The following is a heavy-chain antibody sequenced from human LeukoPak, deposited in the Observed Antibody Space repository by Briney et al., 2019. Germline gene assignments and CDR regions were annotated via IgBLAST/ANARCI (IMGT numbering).Heavy chain of an antibody. J-gene: IGHJ4*02. D-gene: IGHD3-22*01. CDR3: ARDTRYYDSSGYYYFDY. CDR2: IKQDGSEK. CDR1: EFTFHSYW. V-gene: IGHV3-7*01. Sequence: GGSLRLSCAASEFTFHSYWMNWVRQAPGKGLEWVANIKQDGSEKYYVDSVKGRFTISRDNTRNSLYLQMNSLRAEDTAVYYCARDTRYYDSSGYYYFDYWGQGTLVTVSS.